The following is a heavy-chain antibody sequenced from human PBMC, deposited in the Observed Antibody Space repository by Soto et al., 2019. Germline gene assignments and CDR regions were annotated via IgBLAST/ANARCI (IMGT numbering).Heavy chain of an antibody. V-gene: IGHV3-7*03. CDR2: IKQDGSKK. CDR3: ARARLVGPTSTYYYGMDV. CDR1: GFTFRSYG. Sequence: GGSLRLSCRASGFTFRSYGMSWVRQAPGKGLEWVATIKQDGSKKYYVDFVRGRFTISRDNAKNSLYLQMNSLRADDTAVYYCARARLVGPTSTYYYGMDVWGQGTTVTVSS. D-gene: IGHD1-26*01. J-gene: IGHJ6*02.